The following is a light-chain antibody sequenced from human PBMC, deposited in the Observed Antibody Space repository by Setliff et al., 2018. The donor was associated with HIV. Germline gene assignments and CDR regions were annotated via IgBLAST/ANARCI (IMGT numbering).Light chain of an antibody. CDR1: SSDVGGYNY. CDR3: SSYTNSNSYV. Sequence: QSALTQPASESGSPGQSITMSCTGTSSDVGGYNYVSWYQHHPGKAPKLMIYEVTNRPSGVSSRFSGSKSGNTASLTIFGLQAEDEADYYCSSYTNSNSYVFGTGTKVTV. V-gene: IGLV2-14*01. J-gene: IGLJ1*01. CDR2: EVT.